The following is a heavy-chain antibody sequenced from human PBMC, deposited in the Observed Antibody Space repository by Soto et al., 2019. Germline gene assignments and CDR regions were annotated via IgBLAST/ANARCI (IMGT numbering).Heavy chain of an antibody. D-gene: IGHD2-15*01. Sequence: QLVESGGGLTQAGGSLRLSCVGSGFFFNNYDMHWVRQVRGKGLEWVSAIGAADDPYYSVSVKGRFIVSRDNAQKSLYLQMNTLRAEKTALYFGARADKGRLRRRGDYYYALDVWGRGTTVTVSS. CDR2: IGAADDP. CDR3: ARADKGRLRRRGDYYYALDV. CDR1: GFFFNNYD. V-gene: IGHV3-13*05. J-gene: IGHJ6*02.